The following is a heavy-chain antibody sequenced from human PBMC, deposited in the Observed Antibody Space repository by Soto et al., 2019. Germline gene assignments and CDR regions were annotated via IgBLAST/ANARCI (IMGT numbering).Heavy chain of an antibody. CDR1: GFTFSNYA. J-gene: IGHJ5*02. CDR2: IRGSGTRT. Sequence: EVQLLESGGGLVQTGGSLRLSWAASGFTFSNYAMSWDRRAPGKGLEWVSAIRGSGTRTYYADSVKGRFTISRDNSKNTLYLQMNSMGAEGTAVYYCTKEIIPVAAASAWGQGTLVTVSS. V-gene: IGHV3-23*01. D-gene: IGHD6-19*01. CDR3: TKEIIPVAAASA.